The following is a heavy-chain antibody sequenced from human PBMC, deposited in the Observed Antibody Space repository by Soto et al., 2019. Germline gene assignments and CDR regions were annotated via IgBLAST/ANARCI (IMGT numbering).Heavy chain of an antibody. J-gene: IGHJ3*02. V-gene: IGHV4-59*08. D-gene: IGHD1-26*01. CDR3: ARLGATYDAFDI. CDR1: GGTISSYY. Sequence: SETLSLTCTVSGGTISSYYWSWIRQPPGKGLEWIGYIYYSGSTNYNPSLKRRVTISVDASKHQFSLKLSSVTAADTAVYYCARLGATYDAFDIWGQGTMVTVSS. CDR2: IYYSGST.